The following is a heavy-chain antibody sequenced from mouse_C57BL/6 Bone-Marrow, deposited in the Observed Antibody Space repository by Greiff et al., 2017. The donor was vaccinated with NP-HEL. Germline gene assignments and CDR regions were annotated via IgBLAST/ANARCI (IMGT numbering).Heavy chain of an antibody. CDR3: ARGPNWDGFAY. Sequence: VQLQQSGPVLVKPGASVKMSCKASGYTFTDYYMNWVKQSHGKSLEWLGVINPYNGGTSYNQKFKGKATLTVDKSSSTAYMELNSLTSEDSAVYYCARGPNWDGFAYWGQGTLVTVSA. J-gene: IGHJ3*01. D-gene: IGHD4-1*01. V-gene: IGHV1-19*01. CDR2: INPYNGGT. CDR1: GYTFTDYY.